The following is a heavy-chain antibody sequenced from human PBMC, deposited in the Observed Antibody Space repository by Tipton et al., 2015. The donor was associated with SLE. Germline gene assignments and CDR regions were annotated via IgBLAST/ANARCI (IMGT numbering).Heavy chain of an antibody. D-gene: IGHD2-15*01. CDR2: MYYSGST. Sequence: TLSLTCEVDGGSFSGYYWGWIRQPPGKGLEWIGSMYYSGSTNYNPSLKSRVTISVDKSKNQFSLKLSFVTAADTAVYYCARGGWSLGYWGQGTRVTVSS. J-gene: IGHJ4*02. CDR1: GGSFSGYY. CDR3: ARGGWSLGY. V-gene: IGHV4-34*01.